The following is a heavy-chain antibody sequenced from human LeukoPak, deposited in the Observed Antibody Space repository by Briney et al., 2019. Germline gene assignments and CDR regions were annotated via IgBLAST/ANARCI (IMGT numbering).Heavy chain of an antibody. Sequence: SETLSLTCTASGASISSGSYNGGWIGHPPGRDLEGLGGIYYTGSANYNPSLKSRVTISVDGSKNQFSLKVNSVTAADTAVYYCARRAAGYSGYDRDLDYWGQGTLVTVSS. CDR2: IYYTGSA. CDR1: GASISSGSYN. D-gene: IGHD5-12*01. V-gene: IGHV4-39*01. CDR3: ARRAAGYSGYDRDLDY. J-gene: IGHJ4*02.